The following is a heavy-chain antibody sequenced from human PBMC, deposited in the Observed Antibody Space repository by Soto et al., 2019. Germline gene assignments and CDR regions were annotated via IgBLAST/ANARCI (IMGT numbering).Heavy chain of an antibody. V-gene: IGHV3-21*01. CDR3: ARDLAYYDILTGYYLFDY. Sequence: EVQLVESGGGLVKPGGSLRLSCAASGFTFSSYSMNWVRQAPGKGLEWVSSISSSSSYIYYADLVKGRFTISRDNAKNSLYLQMNSLRAEDTAVYYCARDLAYYDILTGYYLFDYWGQGTLVTVSS. CDR2: ISSSSSYI. CDR1: GFTFSSYS. D-gene: IGHD3-9*01. J-gene: IGHJ4*02.